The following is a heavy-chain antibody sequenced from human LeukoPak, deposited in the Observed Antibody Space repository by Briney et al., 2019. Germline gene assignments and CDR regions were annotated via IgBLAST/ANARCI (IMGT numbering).Heavy chain of an antibody. J-gene: IGHJ3*02. CDR1: GGSISSSNW. D-gene: IGHD6-13*01. CDR2: IYHSGST. CDR3: ARDREYSSSPNAFDI. Sequence: PSGTLSLTCAVSGGSISSSNWWSWVRQPPGKGLEWIGEIYHSGSTNYNPSLKSRVTISVDKSKNQFSLKLSSVTAADTAVYYCARDREYSSSPNAFDIWGQGTMVTVSS. V-gene: IGHV4-4*02.